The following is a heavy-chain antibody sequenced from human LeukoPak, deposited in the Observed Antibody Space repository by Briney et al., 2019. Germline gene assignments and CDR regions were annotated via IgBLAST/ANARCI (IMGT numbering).Heavy chain of an antibody. D-gene: IGHD3-10*01. V-gene: IGHV4-59*08. CDR2: VYYSGSA. J-gene: IGHJ4*02. CDR1: SGSISSYY. Sequence: PSETLSLTCTVSSGSISSYYWSWIRQPPGKALEWIGYVYYSGSANYNPSLKSRVTISVDTSKNQFSLKLSSVTGAGTAVYYCARHEKLGRFEYWGEGTLVTVSS. CDR3: ARHEKLGRFEY.